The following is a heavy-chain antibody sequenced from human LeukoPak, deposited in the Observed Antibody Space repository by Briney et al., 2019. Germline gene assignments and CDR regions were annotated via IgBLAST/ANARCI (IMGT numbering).Heavy chain of an antibody. J-gene: IGHJ4*02. V-gene: IGHV4-39*07. CDR2: IYYSGST. D-gene: IGHD3-10*01. CDR3: ARLNRAYYYGSGSYRGPYYFDY. CDR1: GGSIGSSSYY. Sequence: SETLSLTCTVSGGSIGSSSYYWGWIRQPPGKGLEWIGSIYYSGSTYYNPSLKSRVTISVDTSKNQFSLKLSSVTAADTAVYYCARLNRAYYYGSGSYRGPYYFDYWGQGTLVTVSS.